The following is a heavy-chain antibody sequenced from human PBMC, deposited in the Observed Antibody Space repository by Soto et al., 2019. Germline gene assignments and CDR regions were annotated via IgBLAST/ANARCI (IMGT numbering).Heavy chain of an antibody. J-gene: IGHJ6*02. CDR1: GYTFTSYG. D-gene: IGHD6-25*01. CDR3: ARSGYGGNELHYYGRDV. CDR2: ISAYNGNT. Sequence: QVQLVQSGAEVKKPGASVKVSCKASGYTFTSYGISWVRQAPGQGLEWMGWISAYNGNTNYAQKLQGTVTMTTDTSTSTSYMELRSLSSDDTAVYYCARSGYGGNELHYYGRDVWAQGTTVTVSS. V-gene: IGHV1-18*01.